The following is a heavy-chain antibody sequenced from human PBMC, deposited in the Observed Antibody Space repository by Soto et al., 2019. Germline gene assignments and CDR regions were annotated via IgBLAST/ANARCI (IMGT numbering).Heavy chain of an antibody. J-gene: IGHJ6*04. D-gene: IGHD3-16*02. V-gene: IGHV4-39*01. Sequence: PSETLSLTCSVSGDSISSYYWGWIRQPPGKGLEWIGSIYYSGSTYYNPSLKSRVTISVDTSKNQFSLKLSSVTAADTAVYYCARLANDYIWGSYRFGVWGKGTTVTVSS. CDR1: GDSISSYY. CDR3: ARLANDYIWGSYRFGV. CDR2: IYYSGST.